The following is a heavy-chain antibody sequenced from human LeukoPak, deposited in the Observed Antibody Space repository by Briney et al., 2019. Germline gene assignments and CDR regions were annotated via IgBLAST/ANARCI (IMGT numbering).Heavy chain of an antibody. J-gene: IGHJ4*02. V-gene: IGHV3-11*01. Sequence: GSLRLSCAASGLTFRDFYMTWIRQAPGKGLEWLSYIGPSGAIMNYADSVKGRFTVSRDNAENSLYLQMNSLRPEDTAVYYCTRDPRLCDYWGQGTLVTVSS. CDR2: IGPSGAIM. CDR3: TRDPRLCDY. CDR1: GLTFRDFY.